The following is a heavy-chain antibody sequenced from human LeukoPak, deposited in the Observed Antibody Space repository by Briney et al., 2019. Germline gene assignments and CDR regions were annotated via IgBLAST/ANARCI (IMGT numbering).Heavy chain of an antibody. CDR1: GITFSSYA. CDR2: ISGSRRST. CDR3: ARGPSSSTYLNWFDP. V-gene: IGHV3-23*01. D-gene: IGHD5/OR15-5a*01. Sequence: GGSLRLSCAASGITFSSYAMSWVRQAPGKGLEWVSGISGSRRSTFYAHSVKGRFTISRDNSQNTLYLQMNSLRAEDTAVYYCARGPSSSTYLNWFDPWGQGTLVTVSS. J-gene: IGHJ5*02.